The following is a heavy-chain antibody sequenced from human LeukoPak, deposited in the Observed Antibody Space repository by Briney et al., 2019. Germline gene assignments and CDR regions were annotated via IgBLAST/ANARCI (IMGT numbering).Heavy chain of an antibody. CDR1: GFTFKLYW. CDR2: INDDGSDT. J-gene: IGHJ5*02. V-gene: IGHV3-74*01. CDR3: VRGGPSTWS. D-gene: IGHD2-15*01. Sequence: GGSLRLSCAASGFTFKLYWMHWVRQVPGKRPVWVSRINDDGSDTIYADSVRGRFAISRDDAKNTVYLQMNNLRAEDTAVYYCVRGGPSTWSWGQGTLVTVSS.